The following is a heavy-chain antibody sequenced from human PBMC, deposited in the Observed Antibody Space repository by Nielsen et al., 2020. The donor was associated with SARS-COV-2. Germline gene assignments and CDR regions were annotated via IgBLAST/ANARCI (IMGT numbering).Heavy chain of an antibody. CDR1: DFTFSHYS. CDR3: ARNPGAGFDY. D-gene: IGHD7-27*01. CDR2: IDFSSTYI. J-gene: IGHJ4*02. V-gene: IGHV3-21*01. Sequence: SLPISCADSDFTFSHYSMNWVCQAPWQGLEWVSSIDFSSTYIFYADTVKCRFTISRDNSKNTLYLQMNSLRAEDTAVYYCARNPGAGFDYWGQGTLVTVSS.